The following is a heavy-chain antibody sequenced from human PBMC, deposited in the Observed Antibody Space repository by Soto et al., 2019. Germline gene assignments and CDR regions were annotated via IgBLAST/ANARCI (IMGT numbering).Heavy chain of an antibody. J-gene: IGHJ6*02. V-gene: IGHV3-30*18. CDR1: GFTFSSYG. Sequence: PVGSLRLSCAASGFTFSSYGMHWVRQAPGKGLEWVAVISYDGSNKYYADSVKGRFTISRDNSKNTLYLQMNSLRAEDTAVYYCAKMSCSSTSCYPNYYYYYGMDVWGQGTTVTVSS. CDR2: ISYDGSNK. CDR3: AKMSCSSTSCYPNYYYYYGMDV. D-gene: IGHD2-2*01.